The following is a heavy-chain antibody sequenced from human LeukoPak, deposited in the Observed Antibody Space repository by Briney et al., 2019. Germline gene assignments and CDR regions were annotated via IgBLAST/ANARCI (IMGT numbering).Heavy chain of an antibody. D-gene: IGHD3-9*01. CDR1: GFTFSSYS. Sequence: TGGSLRLSCAASGFTFSSYSMNWVRQAPGKGLEWVSYISSTSSTIYYADSVKGRFTISRDNAKNSLYLQMNSLRAEDTAVYYCARAPGPDWRKLDYWGQGTLVTVSS. CDR2: ISSTSSTI. J-gene: IGHJ4*02. V-gene: IGHV3-48*04. CDR3: ARAPGPDWRKLDY.